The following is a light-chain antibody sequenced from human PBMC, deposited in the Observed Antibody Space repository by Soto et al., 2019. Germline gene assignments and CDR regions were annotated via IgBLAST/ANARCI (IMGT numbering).Light chain of an antibody. Sequence: IVLTQSPGTLSLSPGERATLSCRASQSVSSNYLAWYQQKPGQAPRLLIHGASSRATGIPDRFSGSGSGTDFTLTIGRLESEDFAVYYCQQYGSSPYTFGPGTKLQIK. CDR2: GAS. CDR1: QSVSSNY. CDR3: QQYGSSPYT. J-gene: IGKJ2*01. V-gene: IGKV3-20*01.